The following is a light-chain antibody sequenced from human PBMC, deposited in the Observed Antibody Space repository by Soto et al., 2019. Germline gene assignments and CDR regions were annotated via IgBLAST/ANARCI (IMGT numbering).Light chain of an antibody. Sequence: QSVLTQPPSASGTPGQRVTISCCGSRFNIGNNNVDWYQQLPGTAPKLLIYSNDQRPSGVPDRFSGSKSGTSGSLAISGLRSEDEADYYCATWDDSLSGVVFGGGTRLTVL. V-gene: IGLV1-47*02. CDR3: ATWDDSLSGVV. J-gene: IGLJ2*01. CDR2: SND. CDR1: RFNIGNNN.